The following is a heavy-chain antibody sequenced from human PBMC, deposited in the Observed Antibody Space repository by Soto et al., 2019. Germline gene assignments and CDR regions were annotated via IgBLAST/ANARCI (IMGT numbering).Heavy chain of an antibody. Sequence: EVQLVESGGGLIQPGGSLRLSCAASGFSVSNKYMTWVRQAPGKGLEWVSTIYARGDTYYAGSVKGRFTISRDNSDNTRYLQMNSLRAEDTAMYYCARERDTTGYILRYWGRGTLVTVSS. CDR2: IYARGDT. CDR1: GFSVSNKY. CDR3: ARERDTTGYILRY. D-gene: IGHD3-9*01. V-gene: IGHV3-53*01. J-gene: IGHJ4*02.